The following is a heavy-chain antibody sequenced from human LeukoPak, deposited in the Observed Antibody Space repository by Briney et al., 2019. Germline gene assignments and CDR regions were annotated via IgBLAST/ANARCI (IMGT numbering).Heavy chain of an antibody. Sequence: SETLSLTCTVSGGSISSGDYYWRWIRQPPGKGLEWTGYIYYSGSTYYNPSLKSRVTISVDTSKNQFSLKLSSVTAADTAVYYCARDDGFVDYWGQGTLVTVSS. V-gene: IGHV4-30-4*01. CDR2: IYYSGST. J-gene: IGHJ4*02. D-gene: IGHD3-10*01. CDR1: GGSISSGDYY. CDR3: ARDDGFVDY.